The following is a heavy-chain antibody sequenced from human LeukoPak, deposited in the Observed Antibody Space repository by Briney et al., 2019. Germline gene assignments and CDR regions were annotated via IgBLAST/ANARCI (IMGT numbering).Heavy chain of an antibody. Sequence: GASVKVSCKVSGYTLTELSMHWVRQAPGKGLEWMGGFDPEDGETIYAQKFQGRVTVTEDTSTDTAYMELSSLRSEDTAVYYCATVHYREILDAFDIWGQGTMVTVSS. V-gene: IGHV1-24*01. CDR1: GYTLTELS. D-gene: IGHD1-14*01. J-gene: IGHJ3*02. CDR2: FDPEDGET. CDR3: ATVHYREILDAFDI.